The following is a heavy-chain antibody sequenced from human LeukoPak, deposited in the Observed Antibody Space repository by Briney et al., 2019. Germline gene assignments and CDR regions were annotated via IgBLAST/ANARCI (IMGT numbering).Heavy chain of an antibody. CDR2: IYPGDSDT. Sequence: GESLKISCKSSGYSFTNYWIVWVRQMPGKGLEWMGIIYPGDSDTKYSPSFQGQVTISADRSISTAYLQWKSLKASDTAMYYCARHEVPLGYSYGYFDYRGQGTLVTVSS. J-gene: IGHJ4*02. CDR1: GYSFTNYW. D-gene: IGHD5-18*01. V-gene: IGHV5-51*01. CDR3: ARHEVPLGYSYGYFDY.